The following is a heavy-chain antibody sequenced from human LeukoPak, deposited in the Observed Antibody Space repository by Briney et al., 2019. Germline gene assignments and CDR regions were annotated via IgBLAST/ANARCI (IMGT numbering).Heavy chain of an antibody. D-gene: IGHD1-26*01. J-gene: IGHJ4*02. CDR2: ISYDGSNK. V-gene: IGHV3-30*03. Sequence: GGSLRLSCAASGFPFSSYAMTWVRQAPGKGLEWVAVISYDGSNKYYADSVKGRFTISRDNSKNTLYLQMNSLRAEDTAVYYCAIYRGAFDYWGQGTLVTVSS. CDR3: AIYRGAFDY. CDR1: GFPFSSYA.